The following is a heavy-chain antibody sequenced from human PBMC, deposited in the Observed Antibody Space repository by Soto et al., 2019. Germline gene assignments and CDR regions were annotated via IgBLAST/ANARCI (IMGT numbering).Heavy chain of an antibody. CDR1: GFPFTSDG. Sequence: QVQLVESGGGVVQPGRSLRLSCAASGFPFTSDGMHWVREGPGKGLEWRAVISYDGTNKFYADSVKGRFTISRDNSKNTLYLQMNSLRPEDTALYYCVGGQFYFDYRGQGTLVIVSS. CDR2: ISYDGTNK. CDR3: VGGQFYFDY. V-gene: IGHV3-30*03. D-gene: IGHD3-10*01. J-gene: IGHJ4*02.